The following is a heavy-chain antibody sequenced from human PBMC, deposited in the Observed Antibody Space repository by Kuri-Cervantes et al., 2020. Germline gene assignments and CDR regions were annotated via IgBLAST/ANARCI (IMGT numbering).Heavy chain of an antibody. CDR1: GYTFTSYY. J-gene: IGHJ6*02. V-gene: IGHV1-46*01. CDR3: ARGSPSGSYLFYYYYGMDV. CDR2: INPSGGST. Sequence: ASVKVSCKASGYTFTSYYMHWVRQAPGQGLEWMGIINPSGGSTSYAQKFQGRVTMTRDTSTSTVYMELSSLRSEDTAVYYCARGSPSGSYLFYYYYGMDVWGQGTTVTVSS. D-gene: IGHD1-26*01.